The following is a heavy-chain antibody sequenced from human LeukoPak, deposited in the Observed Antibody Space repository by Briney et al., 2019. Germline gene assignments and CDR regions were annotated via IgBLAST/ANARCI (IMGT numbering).Heavy chain of an antibody. J-gene: IGHJ2*01. CDR1: GFTFSSYG. CDR3: ARDVCNSITFSSYWYVDL. CDR2: IRYDGSNK. V-gene: IGHV3-30*02. Sequence: PGGSLRLSCAASGFTFSSYGMHWVRQAPGKGLEWVASIRYDGSNKYYADSVKGRFTISRDNTKNSLYLQMNSLRAEDTAVYYCARDVCNSITFSSYWYVDLWGRGTRLTVSS. D-gene: IGHD2/OR15-2a*01.